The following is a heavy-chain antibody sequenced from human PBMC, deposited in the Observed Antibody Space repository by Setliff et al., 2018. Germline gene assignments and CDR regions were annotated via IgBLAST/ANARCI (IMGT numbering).Heavy chain of an antibody. J-gene: IGHJ4*02. V-gene: IGHV1-2*04. CDR3: ARGRDFWSGYLVY. Sequence: ASVKVSCKASGYTITGYYMHWVRQAPGQGLEWMGWINPNSGGTNYAQKFQGWVTMTRDTSISTAYMELSRLRSDDTAVYYCARGRDFWSGYLVYWGQGTLVTVSS. CDR2: INPNSGGT. D-gene: IGHD3-3*01. CDR1: GYTITGYY.